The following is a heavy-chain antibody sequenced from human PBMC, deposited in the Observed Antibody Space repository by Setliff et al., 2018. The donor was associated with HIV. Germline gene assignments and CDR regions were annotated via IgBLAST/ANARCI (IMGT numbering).Heavy chain of an antibody. V-gene: IGHV5-51*01. CDR1: GYSFSSYW. D-gene: IGHD3-22*01. J-gene: IGHJ3*02. CDR3: AKKGGDQWLFGGYAFDI. Sequence: PGESLKISCKASGYSFSSYWIGWVRQMPGKGLEWMGIIFPGDSDIKYNPSFQVQVTISVDKSITTAYLQWGSLKASDTAIYYCAKKGGDQWLFGGYAFDIWGQGTMVTVSS. CDR2: IFPGDSDI.